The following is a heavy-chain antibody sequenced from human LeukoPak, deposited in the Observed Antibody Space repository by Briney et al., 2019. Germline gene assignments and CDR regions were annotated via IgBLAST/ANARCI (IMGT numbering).Heavy chain of an antibody. CDR3: ARGPKYYYGSGSLSDYYYYMDV. CDR2: IIPIFGTA. V-gene: IGHV1-69*13. Sequence: ASVKVSCKASGGTFSSYAISWVRQAPGQGLEWMGGIIPIFGTANYAQKFQGRVTITADESTSTAYMELSSLRSEDTAVYYCARGPKYYYGSGSLSDYYYYMDVWGKGTTVTVSS. J-gene: IGHJ6*03. D-gene: IGHD3-10*01. CDR1: GGTFSSYA.